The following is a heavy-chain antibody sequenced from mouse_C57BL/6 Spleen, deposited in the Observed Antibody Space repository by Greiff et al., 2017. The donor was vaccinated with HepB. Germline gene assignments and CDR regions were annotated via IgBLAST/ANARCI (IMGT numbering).Heavy chain of an antibody. D-gene: IGHD1-1*01. CDR1: GYTFTSYW. J-gene: IGHJ2*01. V-gene: IGHV1-55*01. CDR2: IYPGSGST. CDR3: ARALYGSRDY. Sequence: QVQLQQPGAELVKPGASVKMSCKASGYTFTSYWITWVKQRPGQGLEWIGDIYPGSGSTNYNEKFKSKATLTVDKSSSTAYMQLSSLTSEDSAVYYCARALYGSRDYWGQGTTLTVSS.